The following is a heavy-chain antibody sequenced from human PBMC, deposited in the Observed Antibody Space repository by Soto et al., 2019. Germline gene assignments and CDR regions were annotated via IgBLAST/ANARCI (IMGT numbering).Heavy chain of an antibody. Sequence: SVKVSCKASGFTFTSSAVQWVRQARGQRLEWIGWIVVGSGNTNYAQKFQERVTITRDMSTSTAYMELSSLRSEDTAVYYCTIAVAGSRSLTAFDYWGQGTLVTAPQ. J-gene: IGHJ4*02. CDR3: TIAVAGSRSLTAFDY. V-gene: IGHV1-58*01. D-gene: IGHD6-19*01. CDR2: IVVGSGNT. CDR1: GFTFTSSA.